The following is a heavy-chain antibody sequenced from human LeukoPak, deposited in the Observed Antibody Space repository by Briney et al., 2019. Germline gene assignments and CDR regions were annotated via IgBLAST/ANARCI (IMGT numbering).Heavy chain of an antibody. J-gene: IGHJ4*02. V-gene: IGHV4-39*01. D-gene: IGHD1-26*01. CDR3: ARGPEGWELPNY. Sequence: SETLSLTCTVSGGSISSSSYYWGWIRQPPGKGLEWIGSIYYSGSTYYNPSLKSRVTISVDTSKNQFSLKLSSVTAADTAVYYCARGPEGWELPNYWGQGTLVTVSS. CDR2: IYYSGST. CDR1: GGSISSSSYY.